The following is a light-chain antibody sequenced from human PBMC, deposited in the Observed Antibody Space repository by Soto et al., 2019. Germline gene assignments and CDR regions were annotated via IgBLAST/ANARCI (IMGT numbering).Light chain of an antibody. J-gene: IGKJ1*01. CDR3: HHYNNWPPGT. CDR1: QSISNN. V-gene: IGKV3D-15*01. CDR2: GSS. Sequence: IVMTQSPATLSVSPGERASLSCRASQSISNNLAWYQQRRGQPPRLLIYGSSTRATDIPPRFSGSGSGTEFTLTISSLRSEDSAVYYCHHYNNWPPGTFGQGTKV.